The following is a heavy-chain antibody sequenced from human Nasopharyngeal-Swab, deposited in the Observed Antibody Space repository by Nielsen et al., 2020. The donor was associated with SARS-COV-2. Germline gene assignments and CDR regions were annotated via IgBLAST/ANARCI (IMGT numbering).Heavy chain of an antibody. J-gene: IGHJ3*02. CDR2: IWYDGSNK. V-gene: IGHV3-33*01. D-gene: IGHD2/OR15-2a*01. CDR1: GFTFSSYG. Sequence: GGSLRLSCAASGFTFSSYGMHWVRQAPGKGLEWVAVIWYDGSNKYYADSVKGRFTISRDNSKNTLYLQMNSLRAEDTAAYYCARGNRPVAFDIWGQGTMVTVSS. CDR3: ARGNRPVAFDI.